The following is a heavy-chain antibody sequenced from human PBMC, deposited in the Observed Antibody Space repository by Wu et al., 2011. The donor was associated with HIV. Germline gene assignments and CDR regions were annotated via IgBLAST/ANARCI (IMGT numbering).Heavy chain of an antibody. V-gene: IGHV1-69*14. CDR1: EDSINAYG. CDR3: ARNNYDNRGYYPGYYYYMDV. J-gene: IGHJ6*03. CDR2: SIPIFGTT. Sequence: QVQLVQSGAEVKKPGSSVRVSCKTSEDSINAYGFSWVRQAPGQGLEWMGRSIPIFGTTDYAQKFQGRLTITADRSTGTVYMELSSLRSEDTAVYYCARNNYDNRGYYPGYYYYMDVWGKGTTVTVSS. D-gene: IGHD3-22*01.